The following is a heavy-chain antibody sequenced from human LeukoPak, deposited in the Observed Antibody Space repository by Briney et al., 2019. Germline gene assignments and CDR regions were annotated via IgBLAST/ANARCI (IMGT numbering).Heavy chain of an antibody. CDR1: GGSISSSY. Sequence: PAETLSLTCTVSGGSISSSYWSWMRQSPGKGLEWIGYIHHSGSTNYNPSLKSRVTISIDTSKTQLSLSLTSVSAADTAVYYCARHSVRGSWYGWFDPWGEGTLVT. J-gene: IGHJ5*02. D-gene: IGHD6-13*01. CDR2: IHHSGST. CDR3: ARHSVRGSWYGWFDP. V-gene: IGHV4-59*08.